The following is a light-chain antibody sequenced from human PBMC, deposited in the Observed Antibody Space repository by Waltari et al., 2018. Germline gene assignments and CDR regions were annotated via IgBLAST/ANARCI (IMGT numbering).Light chain of an antibody. J-gene: IGLJ2*01. CDR1: SSDVGGYNY. CDR2: DVT. V-gene: IGLV2-14*01. CDR3: SSYTSSSTPL. Sequence: QSALTQPASVSGSPGQSITISCTGTSSDVGGYNYVSWYQQHPGKAPKLMIFDVTERPSGVSIRFSGSKSGNMASLTISGLQAEDEADYYCSSYTSSSTPLFGGGTKLTVL.